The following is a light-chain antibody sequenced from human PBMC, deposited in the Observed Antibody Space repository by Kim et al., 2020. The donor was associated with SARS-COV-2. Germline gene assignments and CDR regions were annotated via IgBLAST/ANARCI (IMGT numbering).Light chain of an antibody. V-gene: IGKV1-12*01. J-gene: IGKJ2*01. CDR3: QQTHSVPPT. CDR2: GTS. CDR1: QGIASW. Sequence: DIKMTQSPSSVSASVGDRITITCRASQGIASWLSWYQQKPGNPPKLLIYGTSNVQSGVPSRFSGSGYGTDFTLTISSLQPEDFATYYCQQTHSVPPTFGQGTKLEI.